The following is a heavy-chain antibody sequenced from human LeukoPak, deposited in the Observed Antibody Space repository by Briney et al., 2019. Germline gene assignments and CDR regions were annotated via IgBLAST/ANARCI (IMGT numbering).Heavy chain of an antibody. J-gene: IGHJ3*02. CDR3: AYRRGENDAFDI. Sequence: SQTLSLTCTVSGGSITSGSYFWTWIRQPAGRGLEWIGRIFASGSTNYNPSLKSRVTISVDASKNQFSLKLSSVTAADTAVYYCAYRRGENDAFDIWGQGTMVTVSS. D-gene: IGHD3-10*01. CDR2: IFASGST. V-gene: IGHV4-61*02. CDR1: GGSITSGSYF.